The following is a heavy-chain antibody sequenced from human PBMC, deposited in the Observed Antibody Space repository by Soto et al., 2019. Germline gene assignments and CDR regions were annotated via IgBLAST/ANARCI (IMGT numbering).Heavy chain of an antibody. Sequence: PSETLSLTCTVSGFSISSGDYYWSWIRQPPGKGLEWIGYIYYSGSTYYNPSLKSRVTISVDTSKNQFSLKLSSVTAADTAVYYCARTGCVNSNCPFQYWGQGTQVTVSS. V-gene: IGHV4-30-4*02. CDR2: IYYSGST. D-gene: IGHD2-8*02. J-gene: IGHJ1*01. CDR3: ARTGCVNSNCPFQY. CDR1: GFSISSGDYY.